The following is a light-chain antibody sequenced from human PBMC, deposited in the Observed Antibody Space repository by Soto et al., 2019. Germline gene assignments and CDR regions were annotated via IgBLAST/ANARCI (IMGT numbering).Light chain of an antibody. Sequence: QSVLTQPASVSGSPGQSITISCTGTSSDVGSYKFVSWYQQHPGRAPKLMIYEGSERPSGVSNRFSGSRSGSTASLTISGLQAEDEADYYCCSYAGTSTWVFGGGTKVTVL. CDR2: EGS. CDR1: SSDVGSYKF. V-gene: IGLV2-23*01. CDR3: CSYAGTSTWV. J-gene: IGLJ3*02.